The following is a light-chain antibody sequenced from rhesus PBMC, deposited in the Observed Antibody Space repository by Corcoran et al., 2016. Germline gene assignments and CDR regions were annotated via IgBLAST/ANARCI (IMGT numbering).Light chain of an antibody. CDR1: QGIGSW. V-gene: IGKV1-19*01. J-gene: IGKJ1*01. CDR2: AAS. CDR3: QQYNNLPWA. Sequence: DIQMTQSPSSLSASVGDKVTITCHASQGIGSWLVWYQQKPGKAPKPLICAASRLLTGVPSRFSGDGSRTDYTLTISSLQPADFAAYYSQQYNNLPWAFGQGTKVE.